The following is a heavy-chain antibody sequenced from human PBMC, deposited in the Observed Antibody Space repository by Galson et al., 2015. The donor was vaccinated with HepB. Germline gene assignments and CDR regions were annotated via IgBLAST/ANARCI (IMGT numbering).Heavy chain of an antibody. D-gene: IGHD5-18*01. CDR2: IVVGSGNT. Sequence: SVKVSCKASGFTFTSSAMQWVRQARGQRLEWIGWIVVGSGNTNYAQKLQGRVTMTTDTSTSTAYMELTSLRSDDTAVYYCARGGYSYGKFDYWGQGTLVTVSS. V-gene: IGHV1-58*02. CDR3: ARGGYSYGKFDY. J-gene: IGHJ4*02. CDR1: GFTFTSSA.